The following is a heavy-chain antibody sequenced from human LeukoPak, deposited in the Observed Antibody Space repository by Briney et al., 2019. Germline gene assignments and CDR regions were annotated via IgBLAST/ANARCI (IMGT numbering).Heavy chain of an antibody. CDR2: INHSGST. CDR1: GGSFSGYY. J-gene: IGHJ4*02. D-gene: IGHD3-10*01. Sequence: SETLSLTCAVYGGSFSGYYWSWIRQPPGKGLEWIGEINHSGSTNYNPSLKSRVTISVDTSKNQFSLKLSSVTAADTAVYYCARIRVHLMVRGVIIKSHFDYWGQGTLVTVSS. CDR3: ARIRVHLMVRGVIIKSHFDY. V-gene: IGHV4-34*01.